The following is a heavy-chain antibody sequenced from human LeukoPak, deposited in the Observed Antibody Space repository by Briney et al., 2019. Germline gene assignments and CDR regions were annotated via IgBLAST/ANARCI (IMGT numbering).Heavy chain of an antibody. J-gene: IGHJ5*02. D-gene: IGHD1-14*01. Sequence: SETLSLTCTVSGVSISSSAYSWDWIRQPPGKGLEWIGNIYYSGTTSYNPSLKSRVTISVDTSKNQFSLNLSSLTAADTAVYYCATRPRYTRPDPWGQGILVTVSS. V-gene: IGHV4-39*01. CDR1: GVSISSSAYS. CDR3: ATRPRYTRPDP. CDR2: IYYSGTT.